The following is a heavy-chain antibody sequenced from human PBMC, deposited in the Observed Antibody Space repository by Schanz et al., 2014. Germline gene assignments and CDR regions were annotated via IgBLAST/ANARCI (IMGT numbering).Heavy chain of an antibody. D-gene: IGHD6-13*01. CDR3: ARVRRRIATPSTPSFRNYYYYAMDV. J-gene: IGHJ6*02. CDR2: IWYDGSNK. V-gene: IGHV3-33*01. Sequence: QVQLVESGGGVVQFGRSLRLSCAASGFIFSSYGLHWVRQAPGKGLEWVAFIWYDGSNKYYADSVKGRFTISRDNSKNTLYLQMNSLRAEDTSVYFCARVRRRIATPSTPSFRNYYYYAMDVWGQGTTVTVSS. CDR1: GFIFSSYG.